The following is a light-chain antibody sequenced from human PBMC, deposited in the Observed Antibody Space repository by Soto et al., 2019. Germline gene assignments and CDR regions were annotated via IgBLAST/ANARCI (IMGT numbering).Light chain of an antibody. J-gene: IGLJ1*01. CDR1: SSDVGGYNY. CDR3: SSYRGGSTYV. V-gene: IGLV2-14*03. CDR2: DVT. Sequence: SVLTQPASVSGSPGQSITVSCTGTSSDVGGYNYVSWYQQHPGKAPRLMIYDVTNRPSGVSDRFSGSKSGNTASLTISGLQAEDEADYYCSSYRGGSTYVFGTGTKVTV.